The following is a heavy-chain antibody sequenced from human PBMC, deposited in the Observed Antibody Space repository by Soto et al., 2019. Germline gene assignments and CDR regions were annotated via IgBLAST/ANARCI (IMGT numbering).Heavy chain of an antibody. Sequence: GASVKVSCKASGYTFTGYYMHWVRQAPGQGLEWMGWINPNSGGTNYAQKFQGRVTMTRDTSISTAYMELSRLRSDDTAVYYCARDAPYSSGWYTWFDSCGQGTLVTVSS. CDR3: ARDAPYSSGWYTWFDS. CDR1: GYTFTGYY. J-gene: IGHJ5*01. D-gene: IGHD6-19*01. CDR2: INPNSGGT. V-gene: IGHV1-2*02.